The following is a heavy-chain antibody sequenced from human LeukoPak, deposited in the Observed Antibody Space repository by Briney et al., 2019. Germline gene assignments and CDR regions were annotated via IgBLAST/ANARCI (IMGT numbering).Heavy chain of an antibody. CDR1: GGTFSSYA. D-gene: IGHD5-24*01. V-gene: IGHV1-69*05. J-gene: IGHJ4*02. CDR3: ARRDGYNYYFDY. Sequence: SVKVSCKASGGTFSSYAISWVRQAPGQGLEWMGGIIPIFGTANYAQKFQGRVTITTDESTSTAYMELSSLRSEDTAVYYCARRDGYNYYFDYWGQETLVTVSS. CDR2: IIPIFGTA.